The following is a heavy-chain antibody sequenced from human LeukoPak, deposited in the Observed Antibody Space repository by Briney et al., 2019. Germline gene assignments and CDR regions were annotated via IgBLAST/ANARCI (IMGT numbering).Heavy chain of an antibody. J-gene: IGHJ6*03. CDR3: ARGFSPHGSYSSRGGAVLYYYYMDV. D-gene: IGHD6-13*01. V-gene: IGHV4-59*01. CDR1: GGSISNYY. Sequence: SETLSLTCTVSGGSISNYYWSWIRQPPGKGLEWIGYIYYTGSTYYNPSLKSRVTISLDTSKKQFSLKLSSVTAEDTAVYYCARGFSPHGSYSSRGGAVLYYYYMDVWGKGTTVTISS. CDR2: IYYTGST.